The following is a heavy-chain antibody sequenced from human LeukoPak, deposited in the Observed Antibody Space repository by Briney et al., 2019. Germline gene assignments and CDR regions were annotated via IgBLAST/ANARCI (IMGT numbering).Heavy chain of an antibody. Sequence: GGSLRLSCAASGITFSSYAMHWVRQAPGKGLEWVAAISSEGSDKYYAESMKGRLTISRDNSKNTLYLQMNSLRAEDTAVYYCARGLLPPRWFDPWGQGTLVTVSS. CDR3: ARGLLPPRWFDP. D-gene: IGHD2-21*02. CDR1: GITFSSYA. CDR2: ISSEGSDK. J-gene: IGHJ5*02. V-gene: IGHV3-30-3*01.